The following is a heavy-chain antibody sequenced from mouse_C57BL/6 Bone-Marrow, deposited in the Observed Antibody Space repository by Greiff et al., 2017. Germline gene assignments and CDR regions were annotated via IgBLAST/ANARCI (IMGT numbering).Heavy chain of an antibody. V-gene: IGHV5-4*03. Sequence: DVKLVESGGGLVKPGGSLTLSCAASGFTFSSYAMSWVRQTPEKRLEWVATISDGGSYTYYPDNVKGRFTISRDNAKNNLYLQMSHLKSEDTAMYYCARVALFIGLPYYFDYWGQGTTLTVSS. CDR3: ARVALFIGLPYYFDY. D-gene: IGHD1-1*01. CDR1: GFTFSSYA. CDR2: ISDGGSYT. J-gene: IGHJ2*01.